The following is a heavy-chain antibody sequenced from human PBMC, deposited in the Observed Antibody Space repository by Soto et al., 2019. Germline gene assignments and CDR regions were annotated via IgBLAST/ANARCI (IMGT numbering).Heavy chain of an antibody. V-gene: IGHV3-48*03. CDR3: ERDGLVPGMDV. CDR2: ISSSGSTI. J-gene: IGHJ6*02. D-gene: IGHD1-26*01. Sequence: GGSLRLSCAASGFTFSSYEMNWVRQAPGKGLEWVSYISSSGSTIYYADSVKGRFTISRDNAKNSLYLQMNSLRAEDTAVYYCERDGLVPGMDVWGQGTTVTVSS. CDR1: GFTFSSYE.